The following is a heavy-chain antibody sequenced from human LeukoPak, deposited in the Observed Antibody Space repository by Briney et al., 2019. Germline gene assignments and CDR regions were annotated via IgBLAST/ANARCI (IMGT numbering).Heavy chain of an antibody. CDR3: ARHLYAFDI. V-gene: IGHV4-39*01. CDR2: IYYSGST. J-gene: IGHJ3*02. CDR1: GGSISSSSYY. Sequence: SETLSLTCTVSGGSISSSSYYWGWIRQPPGKGLERIGSIYYSGSTYYNPSLKSRVTISVDTSKNQFSLKLSSVTAADTAVYYCARHLYAFDIWGQGTMVTVSS.